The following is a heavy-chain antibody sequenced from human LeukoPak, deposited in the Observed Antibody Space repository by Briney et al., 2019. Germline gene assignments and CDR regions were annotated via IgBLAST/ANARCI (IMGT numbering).Heavy chain of an antibody. D-gene: IGHD1-26*01. CDR1: GFTFSSYA. Sequence: GGSLRLSCAAAGFTFSSYAMSWVRQAPGKGLEWVSAISGSGGSTYYADSVKGRFTISRDNSKNTLYLQMNSLRAEETPVYSCAKAKDAGATHFDSWGQGTLVTVSS. J-gene: IGHJ4*02. CDR3: AKAKDAGATHFDS. V-gene: IGHV3-23*01. CDR2: ISGSGGST.